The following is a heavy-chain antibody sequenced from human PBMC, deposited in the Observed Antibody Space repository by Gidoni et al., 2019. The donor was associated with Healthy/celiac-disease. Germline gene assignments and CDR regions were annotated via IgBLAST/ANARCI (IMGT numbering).Heavy chain of an antibody. Sequence: QVQLVQSGAEVKKPGASVKVSCKASGYTFTGYYMHWVRQAPGQGLEWMGRINPNSGGTNYAQKVQGRVTMTRDTSISTAYMELSRLRSDDTAVYYCARGLGYCSGGSCYSLDYWGQGTLVTVSS. J-gene: IGHJ4*02. CDR1: GYTFTGYY. CDR2: INPNSGGT. V-gene: IGHV1-2*06. CDR3: ARGLGYCSGGSCYSLDY. D-gene: IGHD2-15*01.